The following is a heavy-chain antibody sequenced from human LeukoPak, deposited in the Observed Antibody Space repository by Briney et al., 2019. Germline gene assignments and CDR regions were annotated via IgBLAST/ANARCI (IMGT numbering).Heavy chain of an antibody. Sequence: GGSLRLSCAASGLTFSSYGVHWVRQAPGKGLEWVAVISYDGSNKYYVDSVKGRFTISRDNSKNTMYLQMNSLRAEDTAVYYCAKDQGVRFLEWLPYDAFDIWGQGTMVTVSS. CDR1: GLTFSSYG. J-gene: IGHJ3*02. CDR2: ISYDGSNK. V-gene: IGHV3-30*18. D-gene: IGHD3-3*01. CDR3: AKDQGVRFLEWLPYDAFDI.